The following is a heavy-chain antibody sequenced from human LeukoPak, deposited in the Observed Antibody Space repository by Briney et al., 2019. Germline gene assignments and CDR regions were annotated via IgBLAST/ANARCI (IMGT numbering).Heavy chain of an antibody. CDR3: ARDIGNHFGGLDHYYYDY. J-gene: IGHJ4*02. V-gene: IGHV4-4*07. CDR1: GDAIYY. Sequence: SETLSLTCTVSGDAIYYWNWIRQPAGKGLEWIGRIYNNESTWSNPSLKSRVSMSIDTSKNQFSLKLSSVTAADAAVYYCARDIGNHFGGLDHYYYDYWGPGTLVTVSS. D-gene: IGHD2-15*01. CDR2: IYNNEST.